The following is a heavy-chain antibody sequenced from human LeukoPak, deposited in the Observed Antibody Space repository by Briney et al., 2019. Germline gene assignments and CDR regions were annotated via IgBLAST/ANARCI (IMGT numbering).Heavy chain of an antibody. V-gene: IGHV3-20*04. CDR1: GFTFDDYG. CDR2: INWSGGST. J-gene: IGHJ4*02. CDR3: AKGYCSSTSCYTDY. Sequence: GGSLRLSCEASGFTFDDYGMSWVRQAPGKGLEWVSGINWSGGSTGYADSVKGRFTISRDNAKNSLYLQMNSLRAEDMALYYCAKGYCSSTSCYTDYWGQGTLVTVSS. D-gene: IGHD2-2*02.